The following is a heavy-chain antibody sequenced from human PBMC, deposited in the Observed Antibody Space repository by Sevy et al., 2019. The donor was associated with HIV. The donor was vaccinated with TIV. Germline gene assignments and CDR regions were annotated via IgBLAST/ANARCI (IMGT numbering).Heavy chain of an antibody. J-gene: IGHJ6*02. CDR3: ARLTTMPTSDLYGMDV. Sequence: ASVKVSCKASGHMFTDYYIHWVRQAPGQGLEWMAWINPNDGVTNYAQRFQGEVTVTRDTSISTAYMEMSRLRSDDTAIYYCARLTTMPTSDLYGMDVWGQGTSVTVSS. D-gene: IGHD4-17*01. V-gene: IGHV1-2*02. CDR1: GHMFTDYY. CDR2: INPNDGVT.